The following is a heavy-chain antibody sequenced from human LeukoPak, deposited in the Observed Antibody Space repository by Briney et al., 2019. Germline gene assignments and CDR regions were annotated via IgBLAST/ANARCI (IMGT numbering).Heavy chain of an antibody. CDR1: GITFSDYT. V-gene: IGHV3-69-1*01. J-gene: IGHJ4*02. Sequence: GGSLRLSCAASGITFSDYTMNCVRQAPGKGLEWISSIGRGDYKYYVDSVKGRFTISRDNAKNSLYLQMDSLRAEVTAVYFSVFGDSRDYWGQGTLVTVSS. D-gene: IGHD4-17*01. CDR2: IGRGDYK. CDR3: VFGDSRDY.